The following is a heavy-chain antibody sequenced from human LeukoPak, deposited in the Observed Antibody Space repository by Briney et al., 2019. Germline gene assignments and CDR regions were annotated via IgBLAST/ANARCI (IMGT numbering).Heavy chain of an antibody. CDR3: ARVQGYDSSGRYEY. CDR1: GFTFSSYW. CDR2: INWNGGST. J-gene: IGHJ4*02. D-gene: IGHD3-22*01. Sequence: GGSLRLSCAASGFTFSSYWMHWVRQAPGKGLEWVSGINWNGGSTGYADSVKGRFTISRDNAKNSLYLQMNSLRAEDTALCYCARVQGYDSSGRYEYWGQGTLVTVSS. V-gene: IGHV3-20*04.